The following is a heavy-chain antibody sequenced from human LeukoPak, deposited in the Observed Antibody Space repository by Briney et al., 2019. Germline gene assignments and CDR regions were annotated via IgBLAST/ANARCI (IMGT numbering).Heavy chain of an antibody. CDR1: GYTFTSYY. D-gene: IGHD6-13*01. J-gene: IGHJ4*02. Sequence: ASVKVSCKASGYTFTSYYMHWVRQAPGQGLEWMGIINPSGGSTSYAQKFQGRVTVTRDMSTSTVYMELSSLRSEDTAVYYCARDPRAPPYSSSWTKDYWGQGTLVTVSS. V-gene: IGHV1-46*01. CDR2: INPSGGST. CDR3: ARDPRAPPYSSSWTKDY.